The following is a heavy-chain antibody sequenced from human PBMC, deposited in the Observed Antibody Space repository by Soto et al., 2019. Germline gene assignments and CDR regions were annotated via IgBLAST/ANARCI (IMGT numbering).Heavy chain of an antibody. V-gene: IGHV4-34*01. J-gene: IGHJ4*02. Sequence: SETLSLTCAVYGGSFSGYYWSWIRQPPGKGLEWIGEINHSGSTNYNPSLKSRVTISVDTSKNQFSLKLSPVTAADTAVYYCARGRSYGFALNYWGQGTLVTVSS. CDR3: ARGRSYGFALNY. D-gene: IGHD5-18*01. CDR2: INHSGST. CDR1: GGSFSGYY.